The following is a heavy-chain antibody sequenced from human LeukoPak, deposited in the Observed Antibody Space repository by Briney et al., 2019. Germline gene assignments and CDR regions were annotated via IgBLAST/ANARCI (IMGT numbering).Heavy chain of an antibody. CDR3: ARHKGGSSLFDY. D-gene: IGHD1-26*01. Sequence: PSETLSLTRTVSGGSISSGSYYWSWIRQPAGKGLEWIGRIYTSGSINYNPSLKSRVTISVDTSKNQFSLKLSSVTAADTAVYYCARHKGGSSLFDYWGQGTLVTVSS. J-gene: IGHJ4*02. V-gene: IGHV4-61*02. CDR1: GGSISSGSYY. CDR2: IYTSGSI.